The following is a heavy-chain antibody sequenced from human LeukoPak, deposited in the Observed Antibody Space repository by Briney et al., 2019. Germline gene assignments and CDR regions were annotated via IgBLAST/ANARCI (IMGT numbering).Heavy chain of an antibody. D-gene: IGHD5-18*01. V-gene: IGHV3-23*01. Sequence: GGSLRLSCAASGFTFSSYAMSWVRQAPGKGLEWVSVISGSGGSTYYADSVKGRSTIFRDNSKDTLYLQMNSLRAEDTAVYYCAKVLYGGYSYDYWGQGTLVTVSS. CDR1: GFTFSSYA. CDR3: AKVLYGGYSYDY. CDR2: ISGSGGST. J-gene: IGHJ4*02.